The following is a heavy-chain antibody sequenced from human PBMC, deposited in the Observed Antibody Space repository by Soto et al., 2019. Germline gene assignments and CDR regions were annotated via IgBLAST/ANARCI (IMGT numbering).Heavy chain of an antibody. CDR3: ARDSPPPRE. CDR1: GYTFTSYH. V-gene: IGHV1-18*04. CDR2: ISDYNGNT. Sequence: QVQLVQSGAEVKKPGASVKVSCKASGYTFTSYHITWVRQAPGQGLEWLGWISDYNGNTNYEQKHQGRVTMTTDTSTSTAYMQLKSLGSDDTAVYYCARDSPPPREWGHATLVIVSS. J-gene: IGHJ4*01.